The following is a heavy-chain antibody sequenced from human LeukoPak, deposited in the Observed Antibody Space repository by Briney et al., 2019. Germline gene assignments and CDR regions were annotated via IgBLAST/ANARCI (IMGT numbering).Heavy chain of an antibody. D-gene: IGHD3-16*01. CDR1: GGSISSGGYC. J-gene: IGHJ5*02. CDR3: ARTWGLLALDP. CDR2: INHSGST. Sequence: PSQTLSLTCAVSGGSISSGGYCWSWIPQPPGKGLEWIGYINHSGSTYYNPSLKSRVTISVDRSKNQFSLKLSSVTAADTAVYYCARTWGLLALDPWGQGTLVTVSS. V-gene: IGHV4-30-2*01.